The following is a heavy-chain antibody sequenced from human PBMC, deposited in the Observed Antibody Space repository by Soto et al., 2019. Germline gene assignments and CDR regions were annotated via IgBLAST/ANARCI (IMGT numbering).Heavy chain of an antibody. CDR2: IYYSGTT. V-gene: IGHV4-39*01. CDR3: AREQCGGETCFSVRDVYYYHVDV. CDR1: GGSISGRAYY. D-gene: IGHD2-21*01. Sequence: QLQLHESGPGPVKASETLSLTCSVSGGSISGRAYYWAWIRQPPGKGLEWIGSIYYSGTTYSNPSLKSRVIISVDTAKSQFSLNLASVAAPDTATYYCAREQCGGETCFSVRDVYYYHVDVWGKGTTVTVSS. J-gene: IGHJ6*03.